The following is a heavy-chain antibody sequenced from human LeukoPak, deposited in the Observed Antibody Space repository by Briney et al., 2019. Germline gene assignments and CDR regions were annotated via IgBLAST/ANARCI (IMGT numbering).Heavy chain of an antibody. CDR3: ARLINSKTSHLRADGMDV. CDR2: IIPILGIA. Sequence: SVKVSCKASGGTFSSYAISWVRQAPGQGLEWMGRIIPILGIANYAQKFQGRVTITADKSTSTAYMELSSLRSEDTAVYYCARLINSKTSHLRADGMDVWGQGTTVAVSS. J-gene: IGHJ6*02. CDR1: GGTFSSYA. V-gene: IGHV1-69*04. D-gene: IGHD1-1*01.